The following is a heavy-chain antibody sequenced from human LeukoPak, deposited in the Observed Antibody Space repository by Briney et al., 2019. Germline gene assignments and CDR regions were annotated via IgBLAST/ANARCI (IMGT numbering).Heavy chain of an antibody. V-gene: IGHV1-18*01. J-gene: IGHJ4*02. CDR2: ISACNGNT. CDR1: GYTFTSYG. CDR3: ARDGGGFGELPFDY. Sequence: ASVKVSCKASGYTFTSYGISWVRQAPGQGLEWMGWISACNGNTNYAQKLQGRVTMTTDTSTSTAYMELRSLRSDDTAVYYCARDGGGFGELPFDYWGQGTLVTVSS. D-gene: IGHD3-10*01.